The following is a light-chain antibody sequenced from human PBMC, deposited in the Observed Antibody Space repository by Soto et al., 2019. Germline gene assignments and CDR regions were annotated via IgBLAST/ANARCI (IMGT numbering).Light chain of an antibody. CDR3: QSYDSSLSGLWV. V-gene: IGLV1-40*01. CDR1: SSNIGAGYD. CDR2: GNN. J-gene: IGLJ3*02. Sequence: QLVLTQPPSVSGAPGQRVTISCTGSSSNIGAGYDVHWYQQLPGAAPKPLIYGNNIRPSGVPDRFSGSKSGTSASLAITGLQAEDEADYYCQSYDSSLSGLWVFGGGTKLTVL.